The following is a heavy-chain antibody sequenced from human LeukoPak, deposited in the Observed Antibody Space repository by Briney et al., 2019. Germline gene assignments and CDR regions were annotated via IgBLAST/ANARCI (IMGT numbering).Heavy chain of an antibody. V-gene: IGHV3-64*01. CDR3: ARVFSAAGTRGAFDM. CDR1: GFTFSSYA. D-gene: IGHD6-13*01. CDR2: ISSNGGST. J-gene: IGHJ3*02. Sequence: HPGGSLRLSCAASGFTFSSYAMHWVRQAPGKGLEYVSAISSNGGSTYYANSVKGRFTISRDNSKNTLYLQMGSLRAEDMAVYYCARVFSAAGTRGAFDMWGQGTMVTV.